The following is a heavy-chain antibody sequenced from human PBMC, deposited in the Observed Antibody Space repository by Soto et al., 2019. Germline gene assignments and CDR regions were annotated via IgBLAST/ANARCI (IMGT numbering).Heavy chain of an antibody. V-gene: IGHV3-21*01. CDR3: ARFPDYDFWSGYYYYNYYGMDV. J-gene: IGHJ6*02. Sequence: GGSLRLSCAASGFTFSSYSMNWVRQAPGKGLEWVSSISSSSSYIYYADSVKGRFTISRDNAKNSLYLQMNSLRAEDTAVYYCARFPDYDFWSGYYYYNYYGMDVWGQGTTVTVSS. D-gene: IGHD3-3*01. CDR2: ISSSSSYI. CDR1: GFTFSSYS.